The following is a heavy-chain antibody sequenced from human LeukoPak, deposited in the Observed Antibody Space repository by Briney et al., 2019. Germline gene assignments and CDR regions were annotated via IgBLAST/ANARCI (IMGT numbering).Heavy chain of an antibody. CDR1: GGSISSYY. CDR3: ARDVTRNPHYDILTNRGGAFDI. D-gene: IGHD3-9*01. Sequence: SETLSLTCTVSGGSISSYYWSWIRQPPGKGLEWIGYIYYSGSTNYNPSLKSRVTISVDTSKNQFSLKLSSVTAADTAVYYCARDVTRNPHYDILTNRGGAFDIWGQGTMVTVSS. CDR2: IYYSGST. J-gene: IGHJ3*02. V-gene: IGHV4-59*01.